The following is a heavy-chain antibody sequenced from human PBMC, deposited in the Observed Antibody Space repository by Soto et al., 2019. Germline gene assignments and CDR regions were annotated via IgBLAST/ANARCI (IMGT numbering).Heavy chain of an antibody. CDR2: IYYSGST. J-gene: IGHJ4*02. V-gene: IGHV4-59*01. CDR1: GDSISSYY. Sequence: SETLSLTCTVSGDSISSYYWSWIRQPPGKGLEWIGHIYYSGSTNYNPSLKSRVTISVDTSNNQFSLKVSSVTAADTAVYYCARDKQGTTVFDYWGQGTLVTVSS. D-gene: IGHD4-17*01. CDR3: ARDKQGTTVFDY.